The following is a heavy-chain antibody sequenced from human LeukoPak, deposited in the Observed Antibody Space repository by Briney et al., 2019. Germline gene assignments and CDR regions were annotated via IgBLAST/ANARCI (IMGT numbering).Heavy chain of an antibody. CDR2: TIGSGSST. D-gene: IGHD6-13*01. J-gene: IGHJ4*02. CDR1: GFTFSSCA. CDR3: AKDRAQQLVLDF. Sequence: GGSLRLSCAASGFTFSSCAMSWVRQAPGKGLEWVSATIGSGSSTYYADSVKGRFTISRDNSKNTLFLQMNSLRAEDTAVYYCAKDRAQQLVLDFWGQGTLVTVSS. V-gene: IGHV3-23*01.